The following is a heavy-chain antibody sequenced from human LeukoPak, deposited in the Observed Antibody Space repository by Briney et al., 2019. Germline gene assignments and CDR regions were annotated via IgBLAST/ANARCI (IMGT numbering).Heavy chain of an antibody. CDR2: IKADGSEK. D-gene: IGHD7-27*01. CDR3: ASVQSGVILAFDI. Sequence: GGSLRLSCAASGFIFSNYWMSWVRQAPGKGLEWVANIKADGSEKYYVDSVKGRFTTSRDNSQKSLYLQMNSLRPEDTAVYYCASVQSGVILAFDIWGQGTMVTVSS. V-gene: IGHV3-7*03. J-gene: IGHJ3*02. CDR1: GFIFSNYW.